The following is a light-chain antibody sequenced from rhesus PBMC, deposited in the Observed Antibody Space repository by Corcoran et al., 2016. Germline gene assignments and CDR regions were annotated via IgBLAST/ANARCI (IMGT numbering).Light chain of an antibody. V-gene: IGKV1-32*03. Sequence: DIQMSQSPSSLSASVGDRVTITCRASQGISSYLNWYQQKPGKAPKLLIYYANSLASGVPSMFSGSGAGTDYTLNITSLQPEDFATYYCQQGYSTPYSFGQGTKVEIK. CDR3: QQGYSTPYS. CDR2: YAN. CDR1: QGISSY. J-gene: IGKJ2*01.